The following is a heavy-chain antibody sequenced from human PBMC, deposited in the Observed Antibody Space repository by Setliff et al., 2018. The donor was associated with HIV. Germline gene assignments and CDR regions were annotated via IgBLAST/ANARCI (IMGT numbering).Heavy chain of an antibody. V-gene: IGHV4-4*08. CDR3: ARAREGWKPFAFDY. D-gene: IGHD1-1*01. CDR1: GASISSYH. J-gene: IGHJ4*02. CDR2: IYTSGST. Sequence: SETLSLTCVVSGASISSYHWNWIRQPPGEGLEWIGYIYTSGSTNYNPSLKSRVTISVDTSKNQFSLKLSSVTAADTAVYFCARAREGWKPFAFDYWGQGTLVTVSS.